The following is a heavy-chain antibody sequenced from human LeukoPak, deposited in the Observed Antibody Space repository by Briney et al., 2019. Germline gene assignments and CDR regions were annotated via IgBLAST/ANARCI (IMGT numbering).Heavy chain of an antibody. CDR3: AKEYSSSWYPGMDV. Sequence: GRSLRLSCAASGFTFSSYGMHWVRQAPGKGLEWVAVISYDGSNKCYADSVKGRFTISRDNSKNTLYLQMNSLRAEDTAVYHCAKEYSSSWYPGMDVWGQGTTVTVSS. J-gene: IGHJ6*02. CDR2: ISYDGSNK. CDR1: GFTFSSYG. V-gene: IGHV3-30*18. D-gene: IGHD6-13*01.